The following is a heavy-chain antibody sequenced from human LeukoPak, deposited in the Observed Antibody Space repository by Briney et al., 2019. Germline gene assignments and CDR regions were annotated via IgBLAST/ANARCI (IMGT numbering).Heavy chain of an antibody. CDR2: INHSGST. Sequence: PSETLSLTCAVYGGSFSGYYWSWIRQPPGKGLEWIGEINHSGSTNYNPSLKSRVTISVDTSKNQFSLKLSSVTAADTAVYYCARGHLTRNSSGHDYWGQGTLVTVSS. V-gene: IGHV4-34*01. D-gene: IGHD3-22*01. J-gene: IGHJ4*02. CDR1: GGSFSGYY. CDR3: ARGHLTRNSSGHDY.